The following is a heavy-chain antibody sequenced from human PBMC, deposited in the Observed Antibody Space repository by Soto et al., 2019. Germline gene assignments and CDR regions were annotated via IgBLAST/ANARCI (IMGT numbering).Heavy chain of an antibody. CDR3: ARDLPPKDY. Sequence: ASVKVSCKASGYTFSNFGISWVRQAPGEGLEWMGWISPNNENTKIAQKLQGRVTMTTDTSTSTAYLELRSLRSDDTAVYYCARDLPPKDYWGQGTLVTVSS. CDR2: ISPNNENT. J-gene: IGHJ4*02. CDR1: GYTFSNFG. V-gene: IGHV1-18*01.